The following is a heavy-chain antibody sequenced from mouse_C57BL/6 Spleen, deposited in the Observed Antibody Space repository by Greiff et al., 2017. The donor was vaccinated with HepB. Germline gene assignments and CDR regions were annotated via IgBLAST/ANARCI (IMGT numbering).Heavy chain of an antibody. D-gene: IGHD2-4*01. CDR3: ARGYDYDDILFAY. CDR2: IYPGSGST. Sequence: VQLQQPGAELVKPGASVKMSCKASGYTFTSYWITWVKQRPGQGLEWIGDIYPGSGSTNYNEKFKSKATLTVDTSSSTAYMQLSSLTSEDSAVYYCARGYDYDDILFAYWGQGTLVTVSA. J-gene: IGHJ3*01. CDR1: GYTFTSYW. V-gene: IGHV1-55*01.